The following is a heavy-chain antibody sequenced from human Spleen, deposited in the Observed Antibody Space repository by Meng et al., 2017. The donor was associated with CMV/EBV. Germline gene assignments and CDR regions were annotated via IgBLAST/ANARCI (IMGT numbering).Heavy chain of an antibody. CDR3: ARGGGVPAAYFDY. CDR1: GGSISSSSYY. J-gene: IGHJ4*02. V-gene: IGHV4-39*07. D-gene: IGHD2-2*01. CDR2: IYRSGSS. Sequence: GSLRLSCTVSGGSISSSSYYWGWIRQPPGKGLEWIASIYRSGSSYYNPSLRSRVTISVDTSNNQFSLKLSSVTAADTAVYYCARGGGVPAAYFDYWGRGTLVTVSS.